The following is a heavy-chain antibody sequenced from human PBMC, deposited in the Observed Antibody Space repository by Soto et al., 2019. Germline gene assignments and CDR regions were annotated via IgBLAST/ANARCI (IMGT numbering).Heavy chain of an antibody. CDR3: ARQGNGAEGFDY. J-gene: IGHJ4*02. V-gene: IGHV1-2*04. D-gene: IGHD4-17*01. Sequence: GASVKVSCKTSGYTFTDYYVHWVRQAPGQGLEWMGWINPNSGVTNYAQKFQGWVTLTRDASVATAYMELNSLKSDDTAVFFCARQGNGAEGFDYWGQGTLVTVSS. CDR2: INPNSGVT. CDR1: GYTFTDYY.